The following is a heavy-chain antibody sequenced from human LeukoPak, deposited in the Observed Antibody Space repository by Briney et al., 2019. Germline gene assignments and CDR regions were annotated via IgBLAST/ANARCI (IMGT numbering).Heavy chain of an antibody. D-gene: IGHD3-22*01. Sequence: AGASLRLSCAASGFTFSIYGMTWVRQAPGKGLEWVSAISGTGGSTYYADSVQGRFTISRDNSKNTLYLQLSSLRAEDTAVYYRARVLLLALDYWGQGTLVTVSS. CDR1: GFTFSIYG. V-gene: IGHV3-23*01. CDR3: ARVLLLALDY. J-gene: IGHJ4*02. CDR2: ISGTGGST.